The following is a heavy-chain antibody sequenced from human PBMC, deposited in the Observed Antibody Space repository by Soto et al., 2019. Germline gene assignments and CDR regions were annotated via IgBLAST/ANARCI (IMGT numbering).Heavy chain of an antibody. CDR2: INPNSGGT. CDR3: ARDGLSIAARPRFYGMDV. J-gene: IGHJ6*02. D-gene: IGHD6-6*01. Sequence: GASVKVSCKASGYTFTGYYMHWVRQAPGQGLEWMGWINPNSGGTNYAQKFQGWVTMTRDTSISTAYMELSRLRSDDTAVYYCARDGLSIAARPRFYGMDVWGQGTTVTVSS. CDR1: GYTFTGYY. V-gene: IGHV1-2*04.